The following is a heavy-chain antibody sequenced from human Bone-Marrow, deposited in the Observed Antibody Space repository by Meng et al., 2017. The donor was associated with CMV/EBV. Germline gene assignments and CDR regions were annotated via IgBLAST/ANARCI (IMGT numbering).Heavy chain of an antibody. J-gene: IGHJ5*02. V-gene: IGHV1-69*05. Sequence: WKASRGTFSNYPVSWVRHAPGLGLEWMGGFIPVFATPSYAQKFQGRLTISTDESTSTAYMALNSLRSQDTAVYYCATEGPLNWFDRWGQGTLVTVSS. CDR2: FIPVFATP. CDR1: RGTFSNYP. CDR3: ATEGPLNWFDR.